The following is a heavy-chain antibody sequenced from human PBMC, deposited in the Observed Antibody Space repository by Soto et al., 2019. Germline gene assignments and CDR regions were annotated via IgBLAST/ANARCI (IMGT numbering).Heavy chain of an antibody. Sequence: HPGGSLRLSCAASGFTFSSYGMHWVRQAPGKGLEWVAVISYDGSNKYYADSVKGRFTISRDNSKNTLYLQMNSLRAEDTAVYYCVGGFGELLVRRAYYYGMDVWGQGTTVTVSS. CDR3: VGGFGELLVRRAYYYGMDV. CDR1: GFTFSSYG. J-gene: IGHJ6*02. D-gene: IGHD3-10*01. CDR2: ISYDGSNK. V-gene: IGHV3-30*03.